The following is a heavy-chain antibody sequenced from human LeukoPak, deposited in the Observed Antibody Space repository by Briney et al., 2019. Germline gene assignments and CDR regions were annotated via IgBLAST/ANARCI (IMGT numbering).Heavy chain of an antibody. J-gene: IGHJ6*04. V-gene: IGHV1-58*01. CDR1: GFIFTSSA. D-gene: IGHD3-10*01. CDR3: AADFRITTAGNYYYYYGMDV. Sequence: GTSVKVSCKASGFIFTSSAVQWVRQARGQRLEWIGWIVVGSGNTNYAQKFQERVTITRDMSTSTAYMELSSLRSEDTAVYYCAADFRITTAGNYYYYYGMDVWGKGTTVTVSS. CDR2: IVVGSGNT.